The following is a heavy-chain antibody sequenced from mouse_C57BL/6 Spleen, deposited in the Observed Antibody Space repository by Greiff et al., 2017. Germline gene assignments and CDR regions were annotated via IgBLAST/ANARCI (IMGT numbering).Heavy chain of an antibody. CDR3: ARRSSGYNFDY. Sequence: QVQLQQPGAELVKPGASVKLSCKASGYTFTSYWMQWVKQRPGQGLEGIGEIDPSDSYTNYNQKFKGKATLTVDPSSSTAYMQRRSLTSEDSSVYYCARRSSGYNFDYWGQGTTLTVSS. CDR1: GYTFTSYW. V-gene: IGHV1-50*01. D-gene: IGHD3-2*02. J-gene: IGHJ2*01. CDR2: IDPSDSYT.